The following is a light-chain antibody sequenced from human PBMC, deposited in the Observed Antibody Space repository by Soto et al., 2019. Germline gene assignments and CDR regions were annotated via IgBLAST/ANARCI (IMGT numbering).Light chain of an antibody. V-gene: IGKV3-20*01. CDR2: GAS. Sequence: EIVLTQSPGTLSLSPGERVTLSCRASQSVNSSYLAWYQHKPGQAPWLLIYGASTRATGIPDRFSGSGSGTDFTLTIARLEPGDFAVYYCQQYGNSPQTFGQGTKVDIK. J-gene: IGKJ1*01. CDR3: QQYGNSPQT. CDR1: QSVNSSY.